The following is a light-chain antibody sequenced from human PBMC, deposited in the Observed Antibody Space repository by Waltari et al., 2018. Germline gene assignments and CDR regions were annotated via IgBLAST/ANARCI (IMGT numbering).Light chain of an antibody. J-gene: IGKJ4*01. Sequence: EIVLPQSPATLSLSPGERAPLPCRASQSVSSYLAWYQQKPGQAPRLLIYDASNRATGIPARFSGSGSGTDFTLTISSLEPEDFAVYYCQQRSNLLTFGGGTKVEIK. V-gene: IGKV3-11*01. CDR3: QQRSNLLT. CDR1: QSVSSY. CDR2: DAS.